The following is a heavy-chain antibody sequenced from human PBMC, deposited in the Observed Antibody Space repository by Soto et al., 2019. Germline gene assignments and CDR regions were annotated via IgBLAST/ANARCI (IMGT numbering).Heavy chain of an antibody. D-gene: IGHD2-8*01. CDR1: GFTFSSYA. V-gene: IGHV3-23*01. Sequence: PGGSLRLSCEASGFTFSSYAMSWVRQAPGKGLEWVSSISERGGYTYYAASVKGQVTISRDNSKNTLYLQMNSLRAEDTAVYYCAKQQVTGMDPFDYWGQGTLVTVSS. CDR3: AKQQVTGMDPFDY. CDR2: ISERGGYT. J-gene: IGHJ4*02.